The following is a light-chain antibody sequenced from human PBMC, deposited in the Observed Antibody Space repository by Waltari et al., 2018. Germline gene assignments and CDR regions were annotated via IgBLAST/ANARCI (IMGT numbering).Light chain of an antibody. J-gene: IGKJ2*01. V-gene: IGKV2D-29*01. CDR3: MQNIQMHT. CDR1: QSLLHSDGRTY. Sequence: DVVMTQTPLSLSVTPGQPASIPCKSSQSLLHSDGRTYLSWYVQKPGQPPQVLIYEVSSRLSGVPERFSGTGSGTDFTLKISRVEAEDVGVYYCMQNIQMHTFGPGTKLEIK. CDR2: EVS.